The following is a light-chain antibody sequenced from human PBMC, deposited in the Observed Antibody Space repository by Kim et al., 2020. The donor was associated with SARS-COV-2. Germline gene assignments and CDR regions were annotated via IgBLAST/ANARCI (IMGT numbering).Light chain of an antibody. CDR3: QV. CDR2: EDN. CDR1: SGSIASNY. V-gene: IGLV6-57*03. J-gene: IGLJ3*02. Sequence: HSVSESPGKTITISCTRSSGSIASNYVQWYQQRPGSAPTTVIYEDNQRPSGVPDRFSGSIDSSSNSASLTISGLKTEDEADYYYQVFGGRTQLTVL.